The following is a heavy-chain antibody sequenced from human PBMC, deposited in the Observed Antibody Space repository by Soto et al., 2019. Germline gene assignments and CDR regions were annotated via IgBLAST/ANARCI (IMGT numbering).Heavy chain of an antibody. CDR2: ISGSGGST. CDR1: GFTLSSYA. D-gene: IGHD2-2*01. CDR3: AKDSTPAYNWFDP. Sequence: PGGSLRLSCAASGFTLSSYAMSWFRQAPGKGLEWVSAISGSGGSTYYADSVKGRFTISRDNSKNTLYLQMNSLRAEDTAVYYCAKDSTPAYNWFDPWGQGTLVTVSS. J-gene: IGHJ5*02. V-gene: IGHV3-23*01.